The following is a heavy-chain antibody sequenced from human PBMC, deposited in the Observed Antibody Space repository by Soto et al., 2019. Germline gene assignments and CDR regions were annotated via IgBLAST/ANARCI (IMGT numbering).Heavy chain of an antibody. D-gene: IGHD2-21*01. CDR3: ARETRILKYFDY. V-gene: IGHV4-30-2*01. Sequence: PSETLSLTCAVSGGSISSGGYSWSWIRQPPGKGLEWIGYIYHSGSTYYNPSLKSRVTISVDRSKNQFSLKLSSVTAADTAVYYCARETRILKYFDYWGQGTLVTVSS. CDR2: IYHSGST. J-gene: IGHJ4*02. CDR1: GGSISSGGYS.